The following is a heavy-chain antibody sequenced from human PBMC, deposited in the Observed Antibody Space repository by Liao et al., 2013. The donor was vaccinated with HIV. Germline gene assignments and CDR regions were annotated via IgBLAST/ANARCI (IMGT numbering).Heavy chain of an antibody. D-gene: IGHD3-22*01. J-gene: IGHJ4*02. V-gene: IGHV4-39*07. CDR2: IYHSGTT. CDR3: ARVDRAPNFFDH. CDR1: SGSISKSPYY. Sequence: LQESGPGLVKTSEALSLKCTVSSGSISKSPYYWGWIRQTPGKGLEWIGSIYHSGTTHYNPSLKGRVTISIDTSRNKFSLNLHSVTVADTAVYYCARVDRAPNFFDHWGQGSLVIVSS.